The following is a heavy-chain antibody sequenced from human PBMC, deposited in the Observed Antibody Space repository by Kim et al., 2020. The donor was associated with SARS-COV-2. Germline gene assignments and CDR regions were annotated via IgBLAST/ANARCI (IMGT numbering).Heavy chain of an antibody. CDR3: ARDGTRYSSSWYSGYYYYGMDI. D-gene: IGHD6-13*01. Sequence: SVKVSCKASGGTFSSYAISWVRQAPGQGLEWMGGIIPIFGTANYAQKFQGRVTITADESTSTAYMELSSLRSEDTAVYYCARDGTRYSSSWYSGYYYYGMDIWGQGATVTVSS. V-gene: IGHV1-69*13. CDR2: IIPIFGTA. CDR1: GGTFSSYA. J-gene: IGHJ6*02.